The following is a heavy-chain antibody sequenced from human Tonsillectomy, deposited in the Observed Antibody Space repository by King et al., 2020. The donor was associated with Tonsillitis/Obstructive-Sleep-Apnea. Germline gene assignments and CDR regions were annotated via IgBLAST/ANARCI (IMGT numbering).Heavy chain of an antibody. Sequence: VQLVESGGGLVKPGGSLRLSCAASGFTFSDYYMSWIRQAPGKGLEWVSYISTSSSTNYADSVKGRFTISRDNAKNSLHLQMNSLRAEDTAVYYCAIDRFLGDIVVPSYYGMDVWGQGTTVTVSS. J-gene: IGHJ6*02. CDR1: GFTFSDYY. D-gene: IGHD2-15*01. CDR2: ISTSSST. CDR3: AIDRFLGDIVVPSYYGMDV. V-gene: IGHV3-11*06.